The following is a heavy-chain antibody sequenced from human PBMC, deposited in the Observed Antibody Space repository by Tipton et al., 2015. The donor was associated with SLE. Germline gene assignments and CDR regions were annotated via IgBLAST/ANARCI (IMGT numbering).Heavy chain of an antibody. J-gene: IGHJ3*02. V-gene: IGHV1-46*01. CDR1: GYTFTSYY. D-gene: IGHD1-14*01. Sequence: QVQLVQSGAEVKKPGASVKVSCKASGYTFTSYYMHWVRQAPGQGLEWMGIINPSGGSPSYAQKFQGSVTMTRDTSTSTGYMELSSLRSEDPAVYYCGRGNRAHDAFDIWGQGTMVAVSS. CDR3: GRGNRAHDAFDI. CDR2: INPSGGSP.